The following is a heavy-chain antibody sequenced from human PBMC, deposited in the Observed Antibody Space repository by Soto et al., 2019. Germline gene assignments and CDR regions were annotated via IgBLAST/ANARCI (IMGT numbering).Heavy chain of an antibody. J-gene: IGHJ6*02. CDR2: IWYDGSNK. V-gene: IGHV3-33*01. CDR1: GFTFSSYG. D-gene: IGHD6-13*01. CDR3: ARDRGRSWYYYYGMDV. Sequence: RRLSCAASGFTFSSYGMHWVRQAPGKGLEWVAVIWYDGSNKYYADSVKGRFTISRDNSKNTLYLQMNSLRAEDTAVYYCARDRGRSWYYYYGMDVWGQGTTVTVSS.